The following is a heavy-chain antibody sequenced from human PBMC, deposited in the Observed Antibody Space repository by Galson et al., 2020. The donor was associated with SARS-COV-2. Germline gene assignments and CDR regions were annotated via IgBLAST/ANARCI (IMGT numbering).Heavy chain of an antibody. CDR1: GYTLTELS. V-gene: IGHV1-24*01. CDR3: ATVVGYYDILTGYEFYLDY. J-gene: IGHJ4*02. Sequence: ASVKVSCKVSGYTLTELSMHWVRQAPGKGLEWMGGFDPEDGETIYAQKFQGRVTMTEDTSTDTAYMELSSLRSEDTAVYYCATVVGYYDILTGYEFYLDYWGQGTLVTVSS. D-gene: IGHD3-9*01. CDR2: FDPEDGET.